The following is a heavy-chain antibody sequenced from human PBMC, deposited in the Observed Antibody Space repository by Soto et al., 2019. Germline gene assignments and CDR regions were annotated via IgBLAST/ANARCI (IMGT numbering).Heavy chain of an antibody. D-gene: IGHD6-25*01. Sequence: QVQLVQSGAEVKKPGASVKVSCKASGYTFTSYDINWVRQATGQGLEWMGWMNPNSGNTGYAQKFXGXAXMXRNTSISTAYMELSSLRSEDTAVYYCARERSLAADYWGQGTLVTVSS. J-gene: IGHJ4*02. V-gene: IGHV1-8*01. CDR3: ARERSLAADY. CDR1: GYTFTSYD. CDR2: MNPNSGNT.